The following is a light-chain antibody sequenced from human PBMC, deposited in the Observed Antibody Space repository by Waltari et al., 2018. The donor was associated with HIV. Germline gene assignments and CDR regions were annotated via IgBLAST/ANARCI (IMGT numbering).Light chain of an antibody. Sequence: EIVLTQSAATLSLSPGERATLSGRASQRVSNYFAWYQQKPGQAPRPLIYDAFKRVTGIPARFSGSGSGTDFTLTISRLEPEDFAFYYGQQRSNLPPWTFGQGTKGEI. V-gene: IGKV3-11*01. J-gene: IGKJ1*01. CDR1: QRVSNY. CDR2: DAF. CDR3: QQRSNLPPWT.